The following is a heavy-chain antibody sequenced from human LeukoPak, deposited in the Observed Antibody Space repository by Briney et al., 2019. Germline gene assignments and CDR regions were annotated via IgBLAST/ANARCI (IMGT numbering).Heavy chain of an antibody. Sequence: SETLSLTCTVSGGSISSYYWSWIRQPPGKGLEWIGYIYYSGSTYYNPSLKSRVTISVDMSKNQFSLNLSSVTAADTAVYYCARVSWPGRGSRFDPWGQGTLVTVSS. CDR3: ARVSWPGRGSRFDP. D-gene: IGHD3-16*01. V-gene: IGHV4-59*01. CDR1: GGSISSYY. J-gene: IGHJ5*02. CDR2: IYYSGST.